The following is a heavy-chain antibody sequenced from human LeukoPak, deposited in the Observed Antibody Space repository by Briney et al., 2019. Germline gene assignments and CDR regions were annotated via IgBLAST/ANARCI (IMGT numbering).Heavy chain of an antibody. D-gene: IGHD3-3*01. CDR2: ISYDGSNK. CDR1: GFTFSSYA. J-gene: IGHJ6*02. V-gene: IGHV3-30-3*01. Sequence: QPGGSLRLSRAASGFTFSSYAMHWVRQAPGKGLEWVAVISYDGSNKYYADSVKGRFTISRDNSKNTLYLQMNSLRAEDTAVYYCARDLSGYDYGMDVWGQGTTVTVSS. CDR3: ARDLSGYDYGMDV.